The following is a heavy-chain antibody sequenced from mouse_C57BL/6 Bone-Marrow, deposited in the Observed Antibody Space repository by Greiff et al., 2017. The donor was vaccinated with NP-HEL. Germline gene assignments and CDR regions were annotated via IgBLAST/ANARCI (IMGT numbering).Heavy chain of an antibody. D-gene: IGHD1-1*01. CDR1: GYTFTNYN. Sequence: VQLQQPGPELVNPGASVKIPCKASGYTFTNYNMDWVKQSPGQRLEWIGDINPNNGGPISNPKFKFKAKLTVDKSSSTAYMELRSLTSEDTAVYYCARTIITTVLEFDFWGQGTTLTVSS. CDR3: ARTIITTVLEFDF. V-gene: IGHV1-18*01. CDR2: INPNNGGP. J-gene: IGHJ2*01.